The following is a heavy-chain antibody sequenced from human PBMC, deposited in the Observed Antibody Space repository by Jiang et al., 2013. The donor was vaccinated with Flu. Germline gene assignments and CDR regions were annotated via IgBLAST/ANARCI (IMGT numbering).Heavy chain of an antibody. Sequence: KPSETLSLTCTVSGGSISSYYWSWIRQPPGKGLEWIGYIYYSGSTNYNPSLKSRVTISVDTSKNQFSLKLSSVTAADTAVYYCARDSTVDYYYYGMDVWGQGTTVTVSS. CDR1: GGSISSYY. CDR3: ARDSTVDYYYYGMDV. J-gene: IGHJ6*02. V-gene: IGHV4-59*01. CDR2: IYYSGST. D-gene: IGHD4-11*01.